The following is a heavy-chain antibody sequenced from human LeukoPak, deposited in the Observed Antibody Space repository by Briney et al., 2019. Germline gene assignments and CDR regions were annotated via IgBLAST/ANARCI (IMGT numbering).Heavy chain of an antibody. V-gene: IGHV4-59*02. J-gene: IGHJ6*02. CDR2: IYYSGST. CDR3: ARRGYSYGYSYYYYGMDV. CDR1: GGPVNSYY. D-gene: IGHD5-18*01. Sequence: SETLSLTCTVSGGPVNSYYWSWIRQPPGKGLEWIGYIYYSGSTNYNPSLKSRVTISVDTSKNQFSLKLSSVTAADTAVYYCARRGYSYGYSYYYYGMDVWGQGTTVTVSS.